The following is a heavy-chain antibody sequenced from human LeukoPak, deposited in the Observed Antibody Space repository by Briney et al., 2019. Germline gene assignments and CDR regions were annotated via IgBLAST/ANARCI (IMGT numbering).Heavy chain of an antibody. CDR2: ISGYNGNT. CDR3: ARDAAIVVTPKWFDP. D-gene: IGHD3-22*01. Sequence: ASVKVSCKASGYTFTSYGINWVRQAPGQGLEWMGWISGYNGNTKYAQKFQDRMTMTTDTSTSTAHMDLRGLRSDDTAVYYCARDAAIVVTPKWFDPWGQGTLVTVSS. CDR1: GYTFTSYG. V-gene: IGHV1-18*01. J-gene: IGHJ5*02.